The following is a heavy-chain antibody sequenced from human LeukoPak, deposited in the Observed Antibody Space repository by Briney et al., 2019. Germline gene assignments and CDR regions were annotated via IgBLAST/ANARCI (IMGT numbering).Heavy chain of an antibody. J-gene: IGHJ4*02. V-gene: IGHV4-39*01. Sequence: PPETLSLTCTVSGGSISSSSYYWGWIRQPPGKGLEWIGSIYYSGSTYYNLSLKSRVTISVDTSKNQFSLKLSSVTAADTAVYYCASYYSYAFDYWGQGTLVTVSS. CDR1: GGSISSSSYY. D-gene: IGHD3-10*01. CDR3: ASYYSYAFDY. CDR2: IYYSGST.